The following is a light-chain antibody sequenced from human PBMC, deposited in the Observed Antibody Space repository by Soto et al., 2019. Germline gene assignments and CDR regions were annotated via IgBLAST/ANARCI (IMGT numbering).Light chain of an antibody. CDR1: QSISSSF. V-gene: IGKV3-20*01. J-gene: IGKJ5*01. Sequence: EIGLTQSPGILSLSPGERASLSCGASQSISSSFLAWYQQKPGQAPRLLIYGASSRATGIPDRFSGTGSETDFTLTISRLEPEDFAVYYCQQYDNSPITFGQGTDWRL. CDR3: QQYDNSPIT. CDR2: GAS.